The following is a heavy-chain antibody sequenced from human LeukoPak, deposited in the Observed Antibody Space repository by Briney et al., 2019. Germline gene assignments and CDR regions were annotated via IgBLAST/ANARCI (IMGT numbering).Heavy chain of an antibody. CDR1: GYTFTGYY. CDR2: INPNRGGT. Sequence: ASVKVSCKASGYTFTGYYMHWVRQAPGQGLEWMGWINPNRGGTNYAQKFQGGGTITRDTSISTAYMDLSRLRSDDTAVYYCAREGFRYYDSSGYYYYWGQGTLVTVSS. D-gene: IGHD3-22*01. CDR3: AREGFRYYDSSGYYYY. V-gene: IGHV1-2*02. J-gene: IGHJ4*02.